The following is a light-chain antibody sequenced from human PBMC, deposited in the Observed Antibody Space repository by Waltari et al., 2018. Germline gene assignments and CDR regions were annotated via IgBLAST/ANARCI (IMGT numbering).Light chain of an antibody. CDR3: MFWPSNVWV. CDR2: YNSDSEK. J-gene: IGLJ3*02. V-gene: IGLV5-37*01. CDR1: RDFNVGAFI. Sequence: QPVLTQPPSSSASPGDSASLTCTLPRDFNVGAFIIYWYQQRPGSPPRFLLYYNSDSEKAQGSGVPSRFSGSKDASANAGILLISGLQSEDEADYYCMFWPSNVWVFGGGTKLTVL.